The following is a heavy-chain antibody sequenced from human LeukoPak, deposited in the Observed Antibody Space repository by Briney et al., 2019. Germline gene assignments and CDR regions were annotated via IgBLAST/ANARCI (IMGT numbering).Heavy chain of an antibody. V-gene: IGHV1-8*02. CDR2: MNPNSGNT. CDR3: ARGGMVRGVIPYPDY. Sequence: ASGKVSCKASGYTFTAYYIHWLRQAPGQGLEWMGWMNPNSGNTGYAQKFQGRVTMTRNTSISTAYMELSSLRSEDTAVYYCARGGMVRGVIPYPDYWGQGTLVTVSS. J-gene: IGHJ4*02. D-gene: IGHD3-10*01. CDR1: GYTFTAYY.